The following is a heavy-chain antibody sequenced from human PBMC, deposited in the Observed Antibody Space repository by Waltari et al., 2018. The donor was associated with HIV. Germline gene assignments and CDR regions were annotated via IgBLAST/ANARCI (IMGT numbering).Heavy chain of an antibody. D-gene: IGHD5-18*01. CDR3: GSGSRRGHSHGIDY. CDR1: GYSISSDYY. Sequence: QVQLHESGPGMVKPSETLSLTCAVSGYSISSDYYWGWIRQPPGKGLEWIGSASRSGSTYYSPSLKSRVTISVDTSKNQFSLKLNSVAAADTAVYYCGSGSRRGHSHGIDYWGQGTLVTVSS. J-gene: IGHJ4*02. CDR2: ASRSGST. V-gene: IGHV4-38-2*01.